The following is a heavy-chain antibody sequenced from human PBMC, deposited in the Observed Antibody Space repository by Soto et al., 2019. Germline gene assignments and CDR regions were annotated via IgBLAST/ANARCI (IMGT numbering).Heavy chain of an antibody. CDR2: INAANGDT. Sequence: QVHLVQSGAEVKKPGASVKVSCKASGYTFTAYPMHWVRQAPGHRLEWMGWINAANGDTGYSQKFHDRVTFTRDTSATTVYMELSSLTSEDTAVYYCARKDYYGAGVYYFDHWGQGTLVTVSS. J-gene: IGHJ4*02. D-gene: IGHD3-10*01. CDR3: ARKDYYGAGVYYFDH. CDR1: GYTFTAYP. V-gene: IGHV1-3*01.